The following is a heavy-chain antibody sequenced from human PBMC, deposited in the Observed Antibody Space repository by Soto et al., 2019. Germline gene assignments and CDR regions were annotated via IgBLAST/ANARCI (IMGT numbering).Heavy chain of an antibody. CDR1: GFTFRSFT. D-gene: IGHD6-13*01. CDR3: TRDASRDSSARGWFDP. V-gene: IGHV3-21*01. Sequence: GGSLRLSCAASGFTFRSFTMNWVRQAPGKGPEWVSTISSNSAYIYYTDALRGRFTISRDNAKNSLHLQMNSLRAEDTAVYYCTRDASRDSSARGWFDPWGPGTLVTVSS. J-gene: IGHJ5*02. CDR2: ISSNSAYI.